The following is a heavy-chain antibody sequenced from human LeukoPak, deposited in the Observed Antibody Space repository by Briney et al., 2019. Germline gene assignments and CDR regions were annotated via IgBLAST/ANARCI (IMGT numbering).Heavy chain of an antibody. Sequence: SQTLSLTCTVSGVSMSSGAFYWIWIRQHPGKGLEWIGNIYYSGSTYYNPSLKSRVTISVDRSKNQFSLKLTSVTAADTAVYYCARAFPFDDYGDPDAFDIWGQGTMVTVSS. D-gene: IGHD4-17*01. CDR3: ARAFPFDDYGDPDAFDI. CDR2: IYYSGST. CDR1: GVSMSSGAFY. V-gene: IGHV4-30-4*08. J-gene: IGHJ3*02.